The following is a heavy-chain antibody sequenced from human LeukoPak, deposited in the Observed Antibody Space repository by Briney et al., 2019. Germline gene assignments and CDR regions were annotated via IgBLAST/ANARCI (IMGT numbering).Heavy chain of an antibody. J-gene: IGHJ4*02. V-gene: IGHV2-70*04. CDR2: IDWDDDK. CDR1: GFSLSTSGMR. Sequence: SGPALVKPTQTLTLTCTFSGFSLSTSGMRVSWIRQPPGKALEWLARIDWDDDKFYSTSLKTRLTISKDTSKNQVVLTMTNMDPVATATYYCALSSSYQPLTFDYWGQGTLVTVSS. D-gene: IGHD2-2*01. CDR3: ALSSSYQPLTFDY.